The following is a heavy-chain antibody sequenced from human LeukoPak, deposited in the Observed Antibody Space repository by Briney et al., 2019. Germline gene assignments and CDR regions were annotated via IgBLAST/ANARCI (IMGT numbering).Heavy chain of an antibody. J-gene: IGHJ4*02. D-gene: IGHD3-22*01. CDR2: IYYSGST. CDR3: AREASPYYYDS. CDR1: GGSISSGGYY. V-gene: IGHV4-31*03. Sequence: SETLSLTGTVSGGSISSGGYYWSWIRQHPGKGLEWIGYIYYSGSTYYNPSLKSRVTISVDTSKNQFSLKLSSVTAADTAVYYCAREASPYYYDSWGQGTLVTVSS.